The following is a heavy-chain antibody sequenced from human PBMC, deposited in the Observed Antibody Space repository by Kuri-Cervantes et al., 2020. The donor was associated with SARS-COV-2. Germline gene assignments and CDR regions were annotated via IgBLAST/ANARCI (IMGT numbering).Heavy chain of an antibody. V-gene: IGHV1-18*01. CDR2: ISAFNGNT. CDR3: ARASGSSLHYGMDV. Sequence: ASVKVSCKASGYSFTSFGITWVRQAPGQGLEWMGWISAFNGNTNYAQKFRDRVALTTDTSTSIAYMELSSLRSEDTAVYYCARASGSSLHYGMDVWGQGTTVTVSS. J-gene: IGHJ6*02. CDR1: GYSFTSFG. D-gene: IGHD1-26*01.